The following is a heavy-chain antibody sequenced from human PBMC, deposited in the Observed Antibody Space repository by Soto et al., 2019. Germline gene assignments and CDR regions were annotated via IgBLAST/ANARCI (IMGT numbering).Heavy chain of an antibody. D-gene: IGHD4-17*01. CDR2: VHDSWGS. J-gene: IGHJ4*02. Sequence: PSETLSLTCTVSGGSISNYYWSWFRQTPGKGLEWIGYVHDSWGSNYNPSLKSRVAISLDTSKSQFSLKLSSVTAADTAVYYCARRYGASFDYWGQGTLVTVSS. CDR3: ARRYGASFDY. CDR1: GGSISNYY. V-gene: IGHV4-59*01.